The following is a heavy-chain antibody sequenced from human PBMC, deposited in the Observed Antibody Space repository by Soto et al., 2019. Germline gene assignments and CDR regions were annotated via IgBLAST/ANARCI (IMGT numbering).Heavy chain of an antibody. J-gene: IGHJ4*02. Sequence: GSLRLSCAASGFTFSSYAMHWVRQAPGKGLEWVAVISYDGSNKYYADSVKGRFTISRDNSKNTLYLQMNSLRAEDTAVYYCARAEYYYDSSGYYPDYWGQGTLVTVSS. V-gene: IGHV3-30-3*01. CDR1: GFTFSSYA. CDR2: ISYDGSNK. D-gene: IGHD3-22*01. CDR3: ARAEYYYDSSGYYPDY.